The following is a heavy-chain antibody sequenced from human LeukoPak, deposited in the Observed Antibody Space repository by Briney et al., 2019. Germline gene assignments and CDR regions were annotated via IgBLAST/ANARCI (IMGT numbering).Heavy chain of an antibody. CDR3: ARARWTSTVTTYYLDY. D-gene: IGHD4-17*01. V-gene: IGHV1-3*01. CDR1: GYIFSDYA. J-gene: IGHJ4*02. Sequence: ASVKVSCKASGYIFSDYAIQWVRQAPGQGLEWMGWINAGNGKTKYSQKFQGRVTIVRETSASTAYMELSGLRSEDTAVYYCARARWTSTVTTYYLDYWGQGTLVTVSS. CDR2: INAGNGKT.